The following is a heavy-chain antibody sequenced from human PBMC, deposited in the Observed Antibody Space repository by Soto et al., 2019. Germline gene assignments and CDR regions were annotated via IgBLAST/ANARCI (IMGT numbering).Heavy chain of an antibody. Sequence: EAQLVESGGGLVQPGGSLRLSCAASGFTFSDYAMSWVRQAPGKGLEWVSGISDSGGNTNYADSVKGRFTISRDNSKNTLYLQVNSLRVDDTAVYYCAKDFGAKGLGATMHCWGQGTLVTVSS. V-gene: IGHV3-23*04. J-gene: IGHJ4*02. CDR1: GFTFSDYA. D-gene: IGHD1-26*01. CDR2: ISDSGGNT. CDR3: AKDFGAKGLGATMHC.